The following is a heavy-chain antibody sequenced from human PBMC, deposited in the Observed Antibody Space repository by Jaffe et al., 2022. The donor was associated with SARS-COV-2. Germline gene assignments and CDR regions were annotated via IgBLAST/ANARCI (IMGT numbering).Heavy chain of an antibody. CDR2: TYYRSKWYT. D-gene: IGHD5-18*01. CDR1: GDSVSSKSAA. J-gene: IGHJ6*02. Sequence: QVQLQQSGPGLVKPSQTLSLTCALSGDSVSSKSAAWNWIRQSPSRGLEWLGRTYYRSKWYTDYSVFVKSRITINSDTSKNQFSLQLKSVTPEDTAVYFCARDSGYSYGSVSYYYYGMDVWGQGTTVIVSS. CDR3: ARDSGYSYGSVSYYYYGMDV. V-gene: IGHV6-1*01.